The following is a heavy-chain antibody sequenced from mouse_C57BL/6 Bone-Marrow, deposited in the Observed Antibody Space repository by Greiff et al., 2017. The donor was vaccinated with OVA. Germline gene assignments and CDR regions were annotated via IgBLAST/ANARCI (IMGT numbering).Heavy chain of an antibody. J-gene: IGHJ2*01. Sequence: EVKLVESGGGLVQPGGSLKLSCAASGFTFSDYYMYWVRQTPEKRLEWVAYISNGGGSTYYPDTVKGRFTISRDNAKNTLYLQMSRLKSEDTAMYYCARKLRLRRGYYFDYWGQGTTLTVSS. CDR1: GFTFSDYY. CDR3: ARKLRLRRGYYFDY. V-gene: IGHV5-12*01. CDR2: ISNGGGST. D-gene: IGHD3-2*02.